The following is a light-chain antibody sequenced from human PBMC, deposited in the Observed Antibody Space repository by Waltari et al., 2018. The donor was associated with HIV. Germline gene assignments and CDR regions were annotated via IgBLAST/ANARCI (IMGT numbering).Light chain of an antibody. V-gene: IGLV2-23*02. CDR3: CSYAGSSAVV. Sequence: QSALTQPASVSGSPGPPITISCTGTSSYVGNYNLVSWYQQHPGKVPKVMIYEVSKRPSGVSNRFSGSKSGNRASLTISGLQAEDEADYYCCSYAGSSAVVFGGGTKLTVL. CDR2: EVS. J-gene: IGLJ2*01. CDR1: SSYVGNYNL.